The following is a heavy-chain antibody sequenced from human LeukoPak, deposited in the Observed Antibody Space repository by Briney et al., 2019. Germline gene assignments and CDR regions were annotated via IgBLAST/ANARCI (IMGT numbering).Heavy chain of an antibody. J-gene: IGHJ6*03. CDR3: AKGRNMDV. Sequence: GGSLRLSCAASGFSFSNYWMSWVRQAPGKGLEWVANIKQDGSERYYVDSVKGRFTISRDNAKNSLYLQMNSLRAEDMALYYCAKGRNMDVWGKGTTVTVSS. CDR1: GFSFSNYW. V-gene: IGHV3-7*03. CDR2: IKQDGSER.